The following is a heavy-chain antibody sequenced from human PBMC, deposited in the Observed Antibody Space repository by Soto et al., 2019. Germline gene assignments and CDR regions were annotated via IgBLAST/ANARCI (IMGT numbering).Heavy chain of an antibody. D-gene: IGHD3-3*01. Sequence: GGSLRLSCEASGFTFSSYAMSWVRQAPGEGLEWVSTISGSGGSAYYADSVKGRFTISRDISKNTLYLQMNSLRAEDRAVYYCAKALFCTGGFFDYWGQGTLVTVSS. CDR1: GFTFSSYA. CDR3: AKALFCTGGFFDY. J-gene: IGHJ4*02. CDR2: ISGSGGSA. V-gene: IGHV3-23*01.